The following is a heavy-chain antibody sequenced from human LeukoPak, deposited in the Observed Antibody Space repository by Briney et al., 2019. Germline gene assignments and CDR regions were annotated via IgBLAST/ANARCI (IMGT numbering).Heavy chain of an antibody. CDR2: IYFSGST. V-gene: IGHV4-59*08. D-gene: IGHD3-22*01. J-gene: IGHJ4*02. CDR3: ARGGYSSGYYYFDY. CDR1: GGSVSSYY. Sequence: SETLSLTCTVSGGSVSSYYWSWIRQFPGKGLEWIGYIYFSGSTSYNPSLESRVTISLGTSQNQFSLKVSSVTAADTAVYYCARGGYSSGYYYFDYWGQGTLVTVSS.